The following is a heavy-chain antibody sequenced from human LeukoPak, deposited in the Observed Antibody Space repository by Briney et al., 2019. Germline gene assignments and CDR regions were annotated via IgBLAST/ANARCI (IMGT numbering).Heavy chain of an antibody. J-gene: IGHJ4*02. Sequence: ASVKVSCKASGYTFTGYYMHWVRQAPGQGLEWMGWINPNSGGTNYAQRFQGRVTMTRDTSISTAYMELSRLRSDDTAVYYCARDTTQYSSSSSPFDYWGQGTLVTVSS. V-gene: IGHV1-2*02. CDR2: INPNSGGT. CDR3: ARDTTQYSSSSSPFDY. D-gene: IGHD6-6*01. CDR1: GYTFTGYY.